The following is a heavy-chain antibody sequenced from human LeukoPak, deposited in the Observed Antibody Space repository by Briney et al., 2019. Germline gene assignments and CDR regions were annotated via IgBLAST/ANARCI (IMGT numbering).Heavy chain of an antibody. CDR3: ARSPRGYGYEYYFDY. CDR2: IYYSGST. CDR1: GGSISSSSYY. V-gene: IGHV4-39*01. Sequence: SETLSLTCTVSGGSISSSSYYWGWIRQPPGKGLEWIGSIYYSGSTYYNPSLKSRVTISVDTSKNQFSLKLSSVTAADTAVYYCARSPRGYGYEYYFDYWGQGTLVTVSS. D-gene: IGHD5-18*01. J-gene: IGHJ4*02.